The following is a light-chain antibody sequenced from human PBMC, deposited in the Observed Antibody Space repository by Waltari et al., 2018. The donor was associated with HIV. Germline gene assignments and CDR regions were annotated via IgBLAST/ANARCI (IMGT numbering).Light chain of an antibody. CDR1: QNINHY. Sequence: DIQMTQSPSSLSASIGDRVTITCRASQNINHYLNWYQREPGKPPKLLIYAASTLQSGVPSRFSASGFGTDFTLTISNLQPEDFATYYCQQSSDLPSTFGPGTKVDIK. J-gene: IGKJ3*01. CDR2: AAS. CDR3: QQSSDLPST. V-gene: IGKV1-39*01.